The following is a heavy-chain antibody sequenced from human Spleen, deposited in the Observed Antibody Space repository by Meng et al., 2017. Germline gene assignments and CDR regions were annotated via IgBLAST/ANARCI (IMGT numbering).Heavy chain of an antibody. D-gene: IGHD6-19*01. CDR3: ARMTKEQWLATEYFHH. CDR1: GFTFSDYA. J-gene: IGHJ1*01. Sequence: GGSLRLSCEASGFTFSDYAMSWIRQAPGKGLEWVSYMSISGSTIYYTDSVKGRFTMSRDNAKNSLYLQISSLRAEDTAVYYCARMTKEQWLATEYFHHWGHGTLVTVSS. CDR2: MSISGSTI. V-gene: IGHV3-11*04.